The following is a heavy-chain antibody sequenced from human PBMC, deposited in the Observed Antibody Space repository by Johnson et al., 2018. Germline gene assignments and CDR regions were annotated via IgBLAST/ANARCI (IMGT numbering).Heavy chain of an antibody. CDR3: ARGGGSYSAFDI. CDR1: GFTVDDYA. CDR2: ISWNSGSI. J-gene: IGHJ3*02. V-gene: IGHV3-9*01. D-gene: IGHD1-26*01. Sequence: QPVRSLRLSCAASGFTVDDYAMHWVRQAPGKGLEWVSGISWNSGSIGYADSVKGRFTISREHAKKSLYLQMNSLKAEDTALYHCARGGGSYSAFDIWGQGTMVTVSS.